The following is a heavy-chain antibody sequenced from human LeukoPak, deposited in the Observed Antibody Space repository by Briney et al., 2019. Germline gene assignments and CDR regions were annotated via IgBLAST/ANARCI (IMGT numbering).Heavy chain of an antibody. Sequence: GASVKVSCKVSGYTLSELSMHWVRQSPGKGLEWMGGFDVAETDTIYAQKFQGRVTMTEDTSTDTAYMELSSLRSEDTAVYYCATDPAFRHWFDPWGQGTLVTVSS. D-gene: IGHD2-21*01. CDR2: FDVAETDT. CDR1: GYTLSELS. J-gene: IGHJ5*02. V-gene: IGHV1-24*01. CDR3: ATDPAFRHWFDP.